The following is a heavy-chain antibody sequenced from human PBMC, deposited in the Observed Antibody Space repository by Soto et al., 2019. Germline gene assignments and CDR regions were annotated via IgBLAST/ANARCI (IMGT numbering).Heavy chain of an antibody. J-gene: IGHJ6*02. Sequence: QVQLVQSGAEVKKPGASVKVSCKASGYTFTNYYMHWVRQAPGQGLEWMGVINPRGGSTSYAEKFQGRVTMTSDTSRTTVYMELSSLRSEDTAVYYCARPVGGNYGRDVWGQGTTVTVSS. CDR1: GYTFTNYY. D-gene: IGHD2-15*01. V-gene: IGHV1-46*03. CDR3: ARPVGGNYGRDV. CDR2: INPRGGST.